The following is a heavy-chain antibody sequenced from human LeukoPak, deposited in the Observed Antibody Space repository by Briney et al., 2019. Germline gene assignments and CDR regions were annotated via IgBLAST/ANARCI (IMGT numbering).Heavy chain of an antibody. CDR3: AKDRTRGIAVAGTWAFDY. CDR1: GFTVSSNY. V-gene: IGHV3-53*01. CDR2: IYSGGST. Sequence: GGSLRLSCAASGFTVSSNYMSWVRQAPGKGLEWVSVIYSGGSTYYADSVKGRFTISRDNSKNTLYLQMNSLRAEDTAVYYCAKDRTRGIAVAGTWAFDYWGQGTLVTVSS. D-gene: IGHD6-19*01. J-gene: IGHJ4*02.